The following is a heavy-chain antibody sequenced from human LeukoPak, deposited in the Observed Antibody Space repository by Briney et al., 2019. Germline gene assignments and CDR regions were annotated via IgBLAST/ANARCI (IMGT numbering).Heavy chain of an antibody. Sequence: GGSLRLSCAASGFTFSSYDMHWVRQATGKGLEWVSAIGTAGDTYYPGSVKGRFTISRDNAKNSLYLQMNSLRAEDTAVYYCARAAGSPHFDYWGQGTLVTVSS. V-gene: IGHV3-13*01. D-gene: IGHD2-15*01. CDR2: IGTAGDT. J-gene: IGHJ4*02. CDR1: GFTFSSYD. CDR3: ARAAGSPHFDY.